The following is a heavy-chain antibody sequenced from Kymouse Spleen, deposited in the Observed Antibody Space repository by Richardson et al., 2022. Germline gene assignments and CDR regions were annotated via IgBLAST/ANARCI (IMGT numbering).Heavy chain of an antibody. CDR1: GFTFSSYG. Sequence: QVQLVESGGGVVQPGRSLRLSCAASGFTFSSYGMHWVRQAPGKGLEWVAVIWYDGSNKYYADSVKGRFTISRDNSKNTLYLQMNSLRAEDTAVYYCARRDEWELPDAFDIWGQGTMVTVSS. CDR2: IWYDGSNK. D-gene: IGHD1-26*01. J-gene: IGHJ3*02. CDR3: ARRDEWELPDAFDI. V-gene: IGHV3-33*01.